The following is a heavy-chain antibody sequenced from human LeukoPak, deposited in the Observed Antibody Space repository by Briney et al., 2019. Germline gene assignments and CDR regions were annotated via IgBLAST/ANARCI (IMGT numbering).Heavy chain of an antibody. CDR3: ATGPITMIAGPTYYFDY. CDR1: GGSISSGDYY. CDR2: IYYSGST. V-gene: IGHV4-30-4*08. D-gene: IGHD3-22*01. J-gene: IGHJ4*02. Sequence: SQTLSLTCTVSGGSISSGDYYWSWIRQPPGKGLEWIGYIYYSGSTYYNPSLKSRVTISVDTSKNQFSLKLSSVTAADTAVYYCATGPITMIAGPTYYFDYWGQGTLVTVSS.